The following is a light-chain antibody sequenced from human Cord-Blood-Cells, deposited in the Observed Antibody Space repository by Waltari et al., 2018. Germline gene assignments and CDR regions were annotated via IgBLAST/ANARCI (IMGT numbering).Light chain of an antibody. CDR3: AAWDDSLNGYV. J-gene: IGLJ1*01. CDR2: INN. V-gene: IGLV1-44*01. CDR1: SSNVGSNT. Sequence: QPVLTQPPSASGAPGQRVTISCSGSSSNVGSNTSNWYQQHPGTAPKLLIYINNQRPPGVPDRFSGAKSGSSASLAISGLQSEDEADYYCAAWDDSLNGYVFGTGTKVTVL.